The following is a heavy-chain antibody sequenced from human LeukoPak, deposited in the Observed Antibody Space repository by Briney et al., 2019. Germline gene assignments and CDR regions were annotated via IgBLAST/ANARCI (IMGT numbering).Heavy chain of an antibody. CDR2: IKQDGSEK. D-gene: IGHD2-2*01. CDR1: GFTFSNYW. V-gene: IGHV3-7*01. J-gene: IGHJ3*02. Sequence: GGSLRLSCAASGFTFSNYWMHWVRQAPGKGLEWVANIKQDGSEKYYVDSVKGRFTISRDNAKNSLYLQMNSLRAEDTAVYYCARVPATDAFDIWGQGTMVTVSS. CDR3: ARVPATDAFDI.